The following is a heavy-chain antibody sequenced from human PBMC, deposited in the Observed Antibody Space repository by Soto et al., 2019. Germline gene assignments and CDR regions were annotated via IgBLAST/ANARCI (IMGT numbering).Heavy chain of an antibody. CDR3: ARGERYYDFWSGYY. V-gene: IGHV1-69*13. J-gene: IGHJ4*02. CDR1: GGTFSSYA. CDR2: IIPIFGTA. D-gene: IGHD3-3*01. Sequence: SVKVSCKASGGTFSSYAISWLRQSPGQGLEWMGGIIPIFGTANYAQKFQGRVTITADESTGTAYMELSSLRAEDTAVYYCARGERYYDFWSGYYWGQGTLVTVSS.